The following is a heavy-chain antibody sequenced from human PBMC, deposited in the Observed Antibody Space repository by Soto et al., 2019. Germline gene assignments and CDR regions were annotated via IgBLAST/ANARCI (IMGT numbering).Heavy chain of an antibody. CDR2: IYYSGAT. CDR1: GDSIKHYY. D-gene: IGHD3-16*01. V-gene: IGHV4-59*01. Sequence: PSATLSLTCTVSGDSIKHYYWNWIRQPPGKGLEWIGYIYYSGATNYNPSLNSRVTISKNQFSLKLTSVTAAETAVYYCVRGETKGHFDSWGQGSRVTVSS. J-gene: IGHJ4*02. CDR3: VRGETKGHFDS.